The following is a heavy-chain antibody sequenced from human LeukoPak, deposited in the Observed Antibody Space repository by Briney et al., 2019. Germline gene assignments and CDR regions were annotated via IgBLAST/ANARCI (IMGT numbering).Heavy chain of an antibody. CDR3: ARDTALTWIQLWLKEDPYGSGIPFDY. CDR2: IYYSGST. D-gene: IGHD5-18*01. Sequence: SETLSLTCTVSGGSISSSSYYWGWIRQPPGKGLEWIGSIYYSGSTYYNPSLKSRVTISVDTSKNQFSLKLSSVTAADTAVYYCARDTALTWIQLWLKEDPYGSGIPFDYWGQGTLVTVSS. CDR1: GGSISSSSYY. J-gene: IGHJ4*02. V-gene: IGHV4-39*07.